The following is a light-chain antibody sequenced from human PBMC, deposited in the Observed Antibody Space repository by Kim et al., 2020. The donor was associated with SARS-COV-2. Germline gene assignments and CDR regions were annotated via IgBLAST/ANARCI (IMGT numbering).Light chain of an antibody. CDR3: QQSYSTPIT. V-gene: IGKV1-39*01. CDR1: QSIGSF. CDR2: AAS. J-gene: IGKJ5*01. Sequence: DIQMTQSPSSLSASVGDRVTITCRASQSIGSFLNWYQQQPGKAPKLLLYAASSLQSGVPSRFSGSGSGADFTLTISSLQPEDFATYYCQQSYSTPITFGQGTRLEIK.